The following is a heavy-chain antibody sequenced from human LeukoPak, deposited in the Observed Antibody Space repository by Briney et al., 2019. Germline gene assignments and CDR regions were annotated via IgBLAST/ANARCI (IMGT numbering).Heavy chain of an antibody. CDR3: ARGTYYDSSGYYFFDY. Sequence: SETLSLTCTVSGGSIRSSSHYWSWIRQPPGKGLEWIASINYSGNTYYSPSLKSPVTISVDTSKNQFSLKLSSVTAADTAVYYCARGTYYDSSGYYFFDYWGQGTLVTVSS. CDR2: INYSGNT. CDR1: GGSIRSSSHY. D-gene: IGHD3-22*01. J-gene: IGHJ4*02. V-gene: IGHV4-39*01.